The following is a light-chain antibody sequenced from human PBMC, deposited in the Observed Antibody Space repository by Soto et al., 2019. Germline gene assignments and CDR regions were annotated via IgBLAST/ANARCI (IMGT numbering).Light chain of an antibody. Sequence: EIVLTQSPGTLSLSPGERATLSCRASHSISSSYLAWYQQKPGQAPRLLIYGASNRATGIPDRFSGSGSGTDFTPTISRLGPEDFAVYYCQQYGGSPPITFGQGTRLEIK. CDR2: GAS. J-gene: IGKJ5*01. V-gene: IGKV3-20*01. CDR3: QQYGGSPPIT. CDR1: HSISSSY.